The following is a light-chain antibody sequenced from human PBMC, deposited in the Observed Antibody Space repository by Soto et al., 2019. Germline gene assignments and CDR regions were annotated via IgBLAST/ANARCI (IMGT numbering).Light chain of an antibody. J-gene: IGLJ1*01. CDR3: NSYGSTSTRYV. CDR1: SSDVGGYNY. V-gene: IGLV2-14*01. CDR2: EVS. Sequence: QSALTQPASVSGSPGQSITISCTGTSSDVGGYNYVSWYQQHPGKAPKLMIYEVSNRPSGVSNRFSGSKSGNTGSLTISGLQAEDGADYFCNSYGSTSTRYVFGTGTKLTVL.